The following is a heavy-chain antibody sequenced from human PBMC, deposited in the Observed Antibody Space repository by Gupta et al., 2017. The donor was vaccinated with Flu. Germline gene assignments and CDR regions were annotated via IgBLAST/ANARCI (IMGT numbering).Heavy chain of an antibody. D-gene: IGHD3-9*01. V-gene: IGHV4-59*01. J-gene: IGHJ4*02. CDR3: GGTGHDGLVVD. CDR2: IYYSRAQGET. CDR1: GGTIGSYY. Sequence: VAGGTIGSYYWSWGRKTSGKKLEWRGYIYYSRAQGETKYNPALKSRVTRSVETSKKQVALELRSGKAADTDVYYCGGTGHDGLVVDGGQGAMVSVSS.